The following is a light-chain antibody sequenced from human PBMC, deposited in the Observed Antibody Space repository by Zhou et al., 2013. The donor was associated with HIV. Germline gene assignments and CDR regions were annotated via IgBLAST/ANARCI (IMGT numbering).Light chain of an antibody. CDR3: QHYDNARWT. CDR1: QSISSW. J-gene: IGKJ1*01. V-gene: IGKV1-5*01. Sequence: DIQMTQSPSTLSASVGDRVTITCRASQSISSWLAWYQQKPGRAPKLLIYDVSNLQTGVPSRFSGSGSGTHFSFTISSLQPEDIAIYYCQHYDNARWTFGQGTKVEIK. CDR2: DVS.